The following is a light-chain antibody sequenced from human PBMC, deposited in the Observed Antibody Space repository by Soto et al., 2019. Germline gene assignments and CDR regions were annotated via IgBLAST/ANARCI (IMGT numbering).Light chain of an antibody. CDR1: SSNIGNNA. J-gene: IGLJ1*01. V-gene: IGLV1-36*01. Sequence: QSVLTQPPSVSEAPRQRVTISCSGSSSNIGNNAVNWYQQLPGKAPKLLIYSNNQRPSGVPDRFSGSKSGTSASLAISGLRSEDEADYYCVSWDDSLSGLVFGTGTKVTVL. CDR3: VSWDDSLSGLV. CDR2: SNN.